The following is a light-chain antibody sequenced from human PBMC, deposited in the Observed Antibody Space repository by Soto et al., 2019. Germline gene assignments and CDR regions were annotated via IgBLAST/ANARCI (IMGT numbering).Light chain of an antibody. V-gene: IGLV2-14*01. CDR2: DVS. Sequence: QSALTQPASVSGSPGQSITISCTGTSSDVGGYNYVSWYQQHPGKAPKLTIYDVSNRPSGVSNRFSGSKSGNTASLTISGLQAEDEADYYCSSYTSSPPYVFGTGTKVTVL. J-gene: IGLJ1*01. CDR3: SSYTSSPPYV. CDR1: SSDVGGYNY.